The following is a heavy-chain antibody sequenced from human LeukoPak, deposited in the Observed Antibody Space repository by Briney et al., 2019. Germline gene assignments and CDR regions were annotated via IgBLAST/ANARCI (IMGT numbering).Heavy chain of an antibody. J-gene: IGHJ4*02. CDR3: ARGGQQLALVSYYFDY. D-gene: IGHD6-13*01. CDR1: GFSVSSNY. V-gene: IGHV3-53*01. Sequence: GGSLRLSCAASGFSVSSNYMSWVRQAPGKGLEWVSVIYSGGTTYYADSVKGRFTISRDISKNTLYLQMNSLRAEDTAVYYCARGGQQLALVSYYFDYWGQGTLVTVSS. CDR2: IYSGGTT.